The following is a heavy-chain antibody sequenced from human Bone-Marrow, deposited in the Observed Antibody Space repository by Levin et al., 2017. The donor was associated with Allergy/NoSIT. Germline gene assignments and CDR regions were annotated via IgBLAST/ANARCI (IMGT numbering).Heavy chain of an antibody. Sequence: SGPTLVKPTETLTLTCTVSGSSLSDAGMGVSWIRQPPGKALEWLAHIFWDDQESYNTSLQSRLTISKDTSKSQVVLTMTNVDPVDTATYFCARIVRRYFEYLPMPAYYFPSWGQGTLVTVSS. CDR2: IFWDDQE. J-gene: IGHJ4*02. V-gene: IGHV2-26*01. D-gene: IGHD3-9*01. CDR3: ARIVRRYFEYLPMPAYYFPS. CDR1: GSSLSDAGMG.